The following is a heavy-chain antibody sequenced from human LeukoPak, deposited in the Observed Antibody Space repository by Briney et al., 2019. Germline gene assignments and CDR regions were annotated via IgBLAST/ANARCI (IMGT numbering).Heavy chain of an antibody. CDR3: ARGGLYWFDP. CDR2: IHYSGNT. J-gene: IGHJ5*02. Sequence: SETLSLTCTVPGDSISSGRHYWSWIRQPAGKGLEWIGRIHYSGNTKYNPSLNGRLSISVDTSKNQVSLNITPVTAADTAVYYCARGGLYWFDPWGQGTQVTVSS. V-gene: IGHV4-61*02. D-gene: IGHD3-10*01. CDR1: GDSISSGRHY.